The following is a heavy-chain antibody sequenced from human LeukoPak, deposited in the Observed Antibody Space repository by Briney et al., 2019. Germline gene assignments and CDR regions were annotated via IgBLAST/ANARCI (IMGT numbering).Heavy chain of an antibody. J-gene: IGHJ4*02. V-gene: IGHV4-39*01. Sequence: SETLSLTCTVSGGSISSSSAYWGWIRQPPGKGLEWIGSIYYSKNTYYNPSLKSRVTISADTSKNQFSLTLGCVSATETAVYYCVSPRGFSYGYFDYWGQGTLVTVSS. D-gene: IGHD5-18*01. CDR2: IYYSKNT. CDR1: GGSISSSSAY. CDR3: VSPRGFSYGYFDY.